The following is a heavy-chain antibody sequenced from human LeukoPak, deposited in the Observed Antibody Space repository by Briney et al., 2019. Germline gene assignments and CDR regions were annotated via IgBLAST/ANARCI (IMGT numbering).Heavy chain of an antibody. CDR3: AKKEMGATVALSDY. CDR1: GFTFSSYG. CDR2: IRYDGSNK. D-gene: IGHD1-26*01. V-gene: IGHV3-30*02. Sequence: GGSLRLSCAASGFTFSSYGMHWVRQAPGKGLEWVAFIRYDGSNKYYADSVKGRFTISRDNSKNTLYLQTNSLRAEDTTVYYCAKKEMGATVALSDYWGQGTLVTVSS. J-gene: IGHJ4*02.